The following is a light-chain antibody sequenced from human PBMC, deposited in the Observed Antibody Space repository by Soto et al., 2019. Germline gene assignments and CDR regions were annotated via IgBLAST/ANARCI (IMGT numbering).Light chain of an antibody. J-gene: IGLJ2*01. CDR1: SSNIGSFYD. Sequence: QSVLTQPPSVSGAPGQRVTIPCTGSSSNIGSFYDVHWYQQLPGPVPKLLIYGDNNRPSGVPDRFSGSKSGTSASLAITGLQADDEADYYCQSYDNSLSHVAFGGGTKLTVL. V-gene: IGLV1-40*01. CDR3: QSYDNSLSHVA. CDR2: GDN.